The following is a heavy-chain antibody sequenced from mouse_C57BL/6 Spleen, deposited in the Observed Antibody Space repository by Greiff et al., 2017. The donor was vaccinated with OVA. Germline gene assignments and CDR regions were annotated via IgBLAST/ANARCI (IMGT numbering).Heavy chain of an antibody. Sequence: QVQLKQPGAELVMPGASVKLSCKASGYTFTSYWMHWVKQRPGQGLEWIGEIDPSDSYTNYNQKFKGKSTLTVDKSSSTAYMQLSSLTSEDSAVYYCARPAVVATGYFDYWGQGTTLTVSS. V-gene: IGHV1-69*01. CDR1: GYTFTSYW. CDR2: IDPSDSYT. CDR3: ARPAVVATGYFDY. D-gene: IGHD1-1*01. J-gene: IGHJ2*01.